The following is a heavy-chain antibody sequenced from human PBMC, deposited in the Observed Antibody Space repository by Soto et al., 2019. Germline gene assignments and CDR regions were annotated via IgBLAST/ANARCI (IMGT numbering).Heavy chain of an antibody. Sequence: ESRPTLVNPTQTLTLTCTFSGFSLSTSKLGVGWIRQPPGKALEWLALIYWDDDKRYSPFLKSRLTITKDTSKNQVVLRMTNMDPVDTATYYCARSEYSVFDFCDKGTPVTVSS. D-gene: IGHD2-15*01. CDR2: IYWDDDK. CDR3: ARSEYSVFDF. J-gene: IGHJ4*03. CDR1: GFSLSTSKLG. V-gene: IGHV2-5*02.